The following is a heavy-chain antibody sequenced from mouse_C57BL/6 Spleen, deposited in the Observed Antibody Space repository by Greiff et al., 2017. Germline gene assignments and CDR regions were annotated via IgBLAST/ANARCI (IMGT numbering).Heavy chain of an antibody. Sequence: EVKLMESGGGLVQPGGSLSLSCAASGFTFTDYYMSWVRQPPGKALEWLGFIRNKANGYTTEYSASVKGRFTISRDNSQSILYLQMNALRAEDSATYYCARYCCYYGGSFDYWGQGTTLTVSS. V-gene: IGHV7-3*01. CDR3: ARYCCYYGGSFDY. CDR2: IRNKANGYTT. CDR1: GFTFTDYY. J-gene: IGHJ2*01. D-gene: IGHD1-1*01.